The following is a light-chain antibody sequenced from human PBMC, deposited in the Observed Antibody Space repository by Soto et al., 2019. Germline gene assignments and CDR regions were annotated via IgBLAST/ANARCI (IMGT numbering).Light chain of an antibody. CDR3: QQYNNWPPGIT. V-gene: IGKV3-15*01. Sequence: EIVMTQSPPTLSVSPGERATLSCSSIQSVSSNLAWYQQKPGQAPRLLIYGASTRATGIPARFSGSGSGTEFTLTISSLQSEDFAVYYCQQYNNWPPGITFGQGTRLEIK. CDR1: QSVSSN. CDR2: GAS. J-gene: IGKJ5*01.